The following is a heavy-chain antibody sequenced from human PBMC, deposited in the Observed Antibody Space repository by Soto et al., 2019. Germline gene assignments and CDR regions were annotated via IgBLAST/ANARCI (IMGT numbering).Heavy chain of an antibody. CDR1: GYTFTSYG. Sequence: ASVKVSCKASGYTFTSYGISWVRQAPGQGLEWMGWINPNSGGTNYAQKFQGRVTMTRDTSISTAYMELSRLRSDDTAVYYCARDSVLLWFGELFEFDYWGQGTMVTVSS. D-gene: IGHD3-10*01. CDR3: ARDSVLLWFGELFEFDY. V-gene: IGHV1-2*02. CDR2: INPNSGGT. J-gene: IGHJ4*02.